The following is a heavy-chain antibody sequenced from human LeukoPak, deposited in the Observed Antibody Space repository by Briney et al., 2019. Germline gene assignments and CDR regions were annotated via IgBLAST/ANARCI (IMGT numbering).Heavy chain of an antibody. CDR3: VRLVRNWNDHFDS. CDR1: GDSFSSFS. J-gene: IGHJ4*02. D-gene: IGHD1-1*01. V-gene: IGHV4-4*09. CDR2: IQASGDS. Sequence: PSETLSLTCTLSGDSFSSFSWSWIRQPPGKGLEWIGYIQASGDSSFSPALKSRVTISLDTSKNEFYLNLNSVTAADTAVYFCVRLVRNWNDHFDSWGQGTLVTVSS.